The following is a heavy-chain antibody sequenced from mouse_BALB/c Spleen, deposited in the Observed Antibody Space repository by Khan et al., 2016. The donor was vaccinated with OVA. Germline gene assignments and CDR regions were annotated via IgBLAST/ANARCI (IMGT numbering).Heavy chain of an antibody. CDR2: IDPENGHT. D-gene: IGHD2-1*01. CDR3: ARRGYGNSCFAY. CDR1: AFTITDYY. J-gene: IGHJ3*01. V-gene: IGHV14-1*02. Sequence: VQLQESGADLVRPGALVKLSCKASAFTITDYYIHWVKQRPDQGLELIGWIDPENGHTIYDPKFQVKATITADTSSNTAYLQLSSLTSEDTAVYYCARRGYGNSCFAYWGQGTLVTGSA.